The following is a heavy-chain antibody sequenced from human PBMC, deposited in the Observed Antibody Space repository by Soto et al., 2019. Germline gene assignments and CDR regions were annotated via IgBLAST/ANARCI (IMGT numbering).Heavy chain of an antibody. J-gene: IGHJ4*02. D-gene: IGHD3-22*01. CDR2: MYWGDDK. CDR3: AHTAATGDYWESFDF. Sequence: QITLKESGPTLVKPTQTLTLTCTFSGFSLSTGGVGVGWIRQPPGKALEWLTLMYWGDDKRYSPSLKSRLTITEDKSKNQVVLTMTNMDPVDTATYYCAHTAATGDYWESFDFWGQGTLVTVSS. CDR1: GFSLSTGGVG. V-gene: IGHV2-5*02.